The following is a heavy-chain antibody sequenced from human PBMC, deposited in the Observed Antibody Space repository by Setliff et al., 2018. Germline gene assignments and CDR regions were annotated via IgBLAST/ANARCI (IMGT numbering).Heavy chain of an antibody. CDR1: GISISSGHY. J-gene: IGHJ3*02. V-gene: IGHV4-38-2*01. Sequence: TLSPTCGVSGISISSGHYWGWIRQPPGKGLEWIATIYHKGRTYYNPSLDSRVTISLDTSKNHFSLRLSSVTAADTAVYYCASPRRDDLDSPFDAFDIWGQGTKVT. CDR3: ASPRRDDLDSPFDAFDI. CDR2: IYHKGRT. D-gene: IGHD3-3*01.